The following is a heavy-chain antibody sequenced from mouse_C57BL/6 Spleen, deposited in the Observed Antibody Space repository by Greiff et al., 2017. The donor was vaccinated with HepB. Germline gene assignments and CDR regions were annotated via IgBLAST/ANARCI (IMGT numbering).Heavy chain of an antibody. D-gene: IGHD1-1*01. CDR1: GFTFTDYY. Sequence: EVKLMESGGGLVQPGGSLSLSCAASGFTFTDYYMSWVRQPPGKALEWLGFIRNKANGYTTEYSASVKGRFTISRENSQSILYLQMNALRAEDSATYYCASYLRRVVADAMDYWGKGTSVTVSS. J-gene: IGHJ4*01. CDR3: ASYLRRVVADAMDY. V-gene: IGHV7-3*01. CDR2: IRNKANGYTT.